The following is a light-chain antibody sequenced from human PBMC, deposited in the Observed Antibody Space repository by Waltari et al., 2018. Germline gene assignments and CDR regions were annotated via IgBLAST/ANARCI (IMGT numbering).Light chain of an antibody. Sequence: QSALTQPASASGSPGQSITISCTGTSSDVGSYNLVSWYQQHPGKAPKLMIYEGSKRPSGVSNRFSGSKSGNTASLTISGLQADDEADYYCCSYAPSSTVWVFGGGTKLTVL. CDR2: EGS. CDR3: CSYAPSSTVWV. V-gene: IGLV2-23*01. J-gene: IGLJ3*02. CDR1: SSDVGSYNL.